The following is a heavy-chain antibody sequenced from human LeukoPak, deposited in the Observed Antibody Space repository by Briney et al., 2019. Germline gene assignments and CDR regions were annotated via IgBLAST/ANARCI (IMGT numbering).Heavy chain of an antibody. CDR3: ARSSENYFGP. J-gene: IGHJ5*02. CDR2: IYYSGDT. Sequence: SETLSLTCTVSGGSISNYYWSWIRQPPGKGLEWIGEIYYSGDTKYIPSLKSRVIMSVDTSKNQFSLRLSSVTAADTAVYYCARSSENYFGPWGQGTLVTVSS. V-gene: IGHV4-59*01. CDR1: GGSISNYY. D-gene: IGHD3-10*01.